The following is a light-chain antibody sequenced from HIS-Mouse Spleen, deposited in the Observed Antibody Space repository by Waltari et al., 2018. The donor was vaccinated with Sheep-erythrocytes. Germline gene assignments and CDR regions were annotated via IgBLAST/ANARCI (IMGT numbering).Light chain of an antibody. V-gene: IGLV3-25*03. J-gene: IGLJ2*01. CDR3: CSYAGSSTFHVV. CDR1: ALPKQY. Sequence: SYELTQPPSVSVSPGQTARITCSGDALPKQYAYWYQQKPGQAPVLVIYKDSERPSGIPERFSGSSSGTTVTLTISGVQAEDEADYYCCSYAGSSTFHVVFGGGTKLTVL. CDR2: KDS.